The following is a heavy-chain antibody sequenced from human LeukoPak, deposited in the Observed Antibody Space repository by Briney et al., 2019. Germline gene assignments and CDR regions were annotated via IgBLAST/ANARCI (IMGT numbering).Heavy chain of an antibody. Sequence: SETLSLTCTVSGGSISSYYWSWIRQPAGKGLEWIGYIYYSGSTNYNPSLKSRVTISVDTSKNQFSLKLSSVTAADTAVYYCARDPEGWFGELSYAFDIWGQGTMVTVSS. D-gene: IGHD3-10*01. CDR2: IYYSGST. CDR3: ARDPEGWFGELSYAFDI. CDR1: GGSISSYY. V-gene: IGHV4-59*01. J-gene: IGHJ3*02.